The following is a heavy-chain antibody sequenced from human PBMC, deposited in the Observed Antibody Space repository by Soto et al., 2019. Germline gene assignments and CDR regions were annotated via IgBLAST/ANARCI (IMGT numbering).Heavy chain of an antibody. J-gene: IGHJ6*02. CDR2: ISSNGGST. CDR3: VKATAYDFSNYYGMDV. V-gene: IGHV3-64D*08. D-gene: IGHD3-3*01. CDR1: GFTFSSYA. Sequence: GGSLRLSCSASGFTFSSYAMHWVRQAPGKGLEYVSAISSNGGSTYYADSVKGRFTISRDNSKNTLYLQMSSLRAEDTAVYYCVKATAYDFSNYYGMDVWGQGTTVTVSS.